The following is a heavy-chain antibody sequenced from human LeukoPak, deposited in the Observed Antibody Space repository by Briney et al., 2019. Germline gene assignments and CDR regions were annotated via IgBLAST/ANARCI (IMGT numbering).Heavy chain of an antibody. CDR2: VYWNDAK. V-gene: IGHV2-5*01. CDR1: WFSLSSPGVG. J-gene: IGHJ4*02. CDR3: AQKDADTTMVPHY. D-gene: IGHD5-18*01. Sequence: SGPTLVNPTQTLTLTCTCSWFSLSSPGVGVCWIRQPPGKALEWLALVYWNDAKPYSPSLRSRLTITKDSTQKQVVLTMTKMDPVDTATYYCAQKDADTTMVPHYWGQGILVTVSS.